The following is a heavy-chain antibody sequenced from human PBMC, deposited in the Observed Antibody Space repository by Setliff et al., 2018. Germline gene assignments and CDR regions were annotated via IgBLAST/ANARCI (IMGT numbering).Heavy chain of an antibody. Sequence: ASVKVSCKASGYTFTTYAITWMRQAPGQGLEYMGWINTNTGNPDYAQGFTGRFVFSLDTSVSTAYLQISSLKAEDTAIYYCARQDRFYDRSVFVEYFQHWGQGALVTVSS. CDR2: INTNTGNP. CDR1: GYTFTTYA. D-gene: IGHD3-22*01. J-gene: IGHJ1*01. V-gene: IGHV7-4-1*02. CDR3: ARQDRFYDRSVFVEYFQH.